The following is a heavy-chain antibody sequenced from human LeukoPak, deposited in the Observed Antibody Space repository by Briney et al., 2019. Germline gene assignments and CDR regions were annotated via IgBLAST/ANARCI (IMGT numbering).Heavy chain of an antibody. V-gene: IGHV3-20*04. CDR2: INWNGGST. CDR1: GFTFDDYA. CDR3: ARASYYYDSSGYYAGDY. D-gene: IGHD3-22*01. Sequence: GGSLRLSCAASGFTFDDYAMSWVRQAPGKGLEWVSGINWNGGSTGYADSVKGRFTISRDNAKNSLYLQMNSLRAEDTALYYCARASYYYDSSGYYAGDYWGQGTLVTVSS. J-gene: IGHJ4*02.